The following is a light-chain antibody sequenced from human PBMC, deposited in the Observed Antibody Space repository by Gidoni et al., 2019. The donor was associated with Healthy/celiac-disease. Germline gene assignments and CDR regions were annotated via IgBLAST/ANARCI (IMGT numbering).Light chain of an antibody. V-gene: IGKV2-28*01. CDR1: QSLLHSNGYNY. Sequence: DIVMTQSPLSLPVTPGEPAPISCRSSQSLLHSNGYNYLDWYLQKPGQSPQLLIYLGSNRASGVPDRFSGSGSGTDFTLKISRVEAEDVGVDYCMQALQTPRTFGPGTKVDIK. J-gene: IGKJ3*01. CDR2: LGS. CDR3: MQALQTPRT.